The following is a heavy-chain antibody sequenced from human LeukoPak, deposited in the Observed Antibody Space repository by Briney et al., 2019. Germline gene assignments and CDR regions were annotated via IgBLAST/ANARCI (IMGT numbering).Heavy chain of an antibody. V-gene: IGHV1-69*13. D-gene: IGHD2-2*01. Sequence: SVKVSCKASGGTFSSYAISWVRQAPGQGLEWMGVIIPIFGTANYAQKFQGRVTITADESTSTAYMEPSSLRSEDTAVYYCARIDCSSTSCTLDFPLGYWGQGTLVTVSS. CDR3: ARIDCSSTSCTLDFPLGY. CDR1: GGTFSSYA. CDR2: IIPIFGTA. J-gene: IGHJ4*02.